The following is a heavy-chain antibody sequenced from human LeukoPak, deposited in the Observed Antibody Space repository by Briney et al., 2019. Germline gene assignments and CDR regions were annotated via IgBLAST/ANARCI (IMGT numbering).Heavy chain of an antibody. V-gene: IGHV4-61*01. CDR1: GVSISSSNSY. D-gene: IGHD3-22*01. Sequence: SETLSLTCTVSGVSISSSNSYWSWIRQPPGKGPEWIGYIYYSGSTNYNPSLKSRVTISVDTSKNQFSLKLSSVTAADTAVYYCARSYYYDSKAGFDYWGQGTLVTVSS. CDR3: ARSYYYDSKAGFDY. CDR2: IYYSGST. J-gene: IGHJ4*02.